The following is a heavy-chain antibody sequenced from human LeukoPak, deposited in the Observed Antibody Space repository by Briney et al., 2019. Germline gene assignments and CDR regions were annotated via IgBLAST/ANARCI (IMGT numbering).Heavy chain of an antibody. V-gene: IGHV4-61*02. CDR1: GGSISSGSYY. CDR2: IYTSGST. J-gene: IGHJ5*02. D-gene: IGHD2-15*01. CDR3: ARDAHCTGVSCYSPYNWFDP. Sequence: PSETLSLTCTVSGGSISSGSYYWSWIRQPAGKGLEWIGRIYTSGSTNYNPSLKSRVTISVDTSKNQFSLKLSSVTAADTAAYYCARDAHCTGVSCYSPYNWFDPWGQGTLVTVSS.